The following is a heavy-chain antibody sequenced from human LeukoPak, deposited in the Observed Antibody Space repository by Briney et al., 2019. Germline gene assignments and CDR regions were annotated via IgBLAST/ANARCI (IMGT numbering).Heavy chain of an antibody. CDR3: ARVLRVGPTAFDF. D-gene: IGHD1-26*01. CDR1: GGSISSSSYY. CDR2: IFYSGST. J-gene: IGHJ4*02. Sequence: SETLSLTCTVSGGSISSSSYYWGWIRQPPGTGLEWIGSIFYSGSTYYNPSLKSRVTISVDTSKNQFSLKLSSVTAADTAVYYCARVLRVGPTAFDFWGQGTLVTVSS. V-gene: IGHV4-39*07.